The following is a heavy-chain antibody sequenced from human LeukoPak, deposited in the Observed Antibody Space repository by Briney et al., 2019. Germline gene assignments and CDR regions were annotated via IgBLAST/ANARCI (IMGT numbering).Heavy chain of an antibody. CDR3: AKDYDDAFDM. J-gene: IGHJ3*02. CDR2: ISYDGRNK. V-gene: IGHV3-30*18. Sequence: GGSLSLSCAASGFTFSSYDMHWVRQAPGKGLEWVAVISYDGRNKYYPDSVKGRFTISRDNSKNTLYLQMNSLRAEDTAVYYCAKDYDDAFDMWGQGTMVTVSS. D-gene: IGHD5-12*01. CDR1: GFTFSSYD.